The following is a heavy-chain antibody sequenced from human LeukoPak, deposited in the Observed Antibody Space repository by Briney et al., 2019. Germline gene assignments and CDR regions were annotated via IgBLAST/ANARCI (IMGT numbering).Heavy chain of an antibody. CDR1: GFTFSSYS. V-gene: IGHV3-48*01. Sequence: GGSLRLSCAASGFTFSSYSMNWVRQAPGKGLEWVSYISSSSSTIYYADSVKGRFTISRDNAKNSLYLQMNSLRAEDTAVYYCARGPLNCPNTEDCYSNWFDSWGQGTLVTVSS. J-gene: IGHJ5*01. CDR3: ARGPLNCPNTEDCYSNWFDS. CDR2: ISSSSSTI. D-gene: IGHD2-21*02.